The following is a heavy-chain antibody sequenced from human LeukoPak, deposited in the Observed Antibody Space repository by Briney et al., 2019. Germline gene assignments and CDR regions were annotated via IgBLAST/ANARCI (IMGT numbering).Heavy chain of an antibody. CDR2: IWYDGSNQ. CDR1: GFTFSNHG. J-gene: IGHJ4*02. V-gene: IGHV3-33*01. CDR3: ARWGDGKRFDY. D-gene: IGHD2-21*02. Sequence: GESLRLSCAASGFTFSNHGMHWVRQAPGKGLAWVAVIWYDGSNQYYADSVKGRFTISRDNSKNMVYLQMNSLRAEDTATYYCARWGDGKRFDYWGRGTLVTVAS.